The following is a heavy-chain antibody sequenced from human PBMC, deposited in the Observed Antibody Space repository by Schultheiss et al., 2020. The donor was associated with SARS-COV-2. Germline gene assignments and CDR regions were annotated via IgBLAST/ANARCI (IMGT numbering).Heavy chain of an antibody. D-gene: IGHD6-13*01. CDR1: GGSISSSSYY. CDR2: IYYSGST. Sequence: SETLSLTCTVSGGSISSSSYYWGWLRQPPGKGLEWIGSIYYSGSTYYNPSLKSRVTISVDTSKNQFSLKLSSVTAADTAVYYCARVGARWHAYYYGMDVWGQGTTVTVSS. CDR3: ARVGARWHAYYYGMDV. V-gene: IGHV4-39*07. J-gene: IGHJ6*02.